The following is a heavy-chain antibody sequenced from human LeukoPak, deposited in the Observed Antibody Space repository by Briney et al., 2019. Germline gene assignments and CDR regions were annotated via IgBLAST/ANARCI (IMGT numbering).Heavy chain of an antibody. CDR1: GYTFTSYW. J-gene: IGHJ3*02. CDR2: IYPSDSDS. Sequence: KVSCKASGYTFTSYWIGWVRQMPGKGLEWMGIIYPSDSDSRYSPSFQGQVTISADKSINTAYLQWSSLKASDTAIYYCARVNYGSGPYDAFDIWGQGTMVTVTS. V-gene: IGHV5-51*01. D-gene: IGHD3-10*01. CDR3: ARVNYGSGPYDAFDI.